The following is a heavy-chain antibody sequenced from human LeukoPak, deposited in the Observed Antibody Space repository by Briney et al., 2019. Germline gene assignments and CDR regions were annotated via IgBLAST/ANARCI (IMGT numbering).Heavy chain of an antibody. CDR2: ISYDGSNK. Sequence: GGSLRLSCAASGFTFGSYAMHWVRQAPGKGLEWVAVISYDGSNKYYADSVKGRFTISRDNSKNMLYLQMNSLRAEDTAVYYCASYPLYDYARGGPYYYYYYMDVWGKGTTVTISS. V-gene: IGHV3-30*04. J-gene: IGHJ6*03. CDR1: GFTFGSYA. CDR3: ASYPLYDYARGGPYYYYYYMDV. D-gene: IGHD3-16*01.